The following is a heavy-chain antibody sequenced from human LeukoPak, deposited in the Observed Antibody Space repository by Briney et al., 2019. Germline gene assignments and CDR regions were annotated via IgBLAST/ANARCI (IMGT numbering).Heavy chain of an antibody. J-gene: IGHJ4*02. V-gene: IGHV4-31*03. CDR3: ARYHCGSTYCPGVDF. CDR1: AGSINSGGYF. D-gene: IGHD2-2*01. Sequence: SETLSLTCSVSAGSINSGGYFWTWVRQHPGEGLEWIGYIWNSGNSYYNPSLSSRVIISADSSKSTFSLKLSSVTAADTAVYYCARYHCGSTYCPGVDFYGQGTLVTVSS. CDR2: IWNSGNS.